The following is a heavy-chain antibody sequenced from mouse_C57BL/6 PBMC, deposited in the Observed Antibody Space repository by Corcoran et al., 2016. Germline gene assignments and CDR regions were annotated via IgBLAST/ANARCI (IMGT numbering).Heavy chain of an antibody. Sequence: EVQLQQSGPELVKPGASVKIPCKASGYTFTDYNMDWVKQSHGKSLEWIGDINPNNGGTIYNQKFKGKATLTVDKSSSTAYMELRSLTSEDTAVYYCARPIYYYGSSYVESAMDYWGQGTSVTVSS. CDR3: ARPIYYYGSSYVESAMDY. CDR1: GYTFTDYN. CDR2: INPNNGGT. D-gene: IGHD1-1*01. J-gene: IGHJ4*01. V-gene: IGHV1-18*01.